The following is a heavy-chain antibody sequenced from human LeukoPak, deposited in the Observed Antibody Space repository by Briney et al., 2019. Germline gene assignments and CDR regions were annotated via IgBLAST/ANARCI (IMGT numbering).Heavy chain of an antibody. Sequence: LETLSLTRAVYVGSFSGYYWSWICHPPRKGLEGIGEINHSGSTNYNPSLKSRVTISVDTSKNQFSLKLSSVTAADTAVYYCARVLGSSWQNWFDPWGQGTLVTVSS. V-gene: IGHV4-34*01. CDR3: ARVLGSSWQNWFDP. J-gene: IGHJ5*02. D-gene: IGHD6-13*01. CDR2: INHSGST. CDR1: VGSFSGYY.